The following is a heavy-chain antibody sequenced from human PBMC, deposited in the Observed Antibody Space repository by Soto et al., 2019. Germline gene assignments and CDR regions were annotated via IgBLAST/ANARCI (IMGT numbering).Heavy chain of an antibody. CDR2: VNPDTGST. J-gene: IGHJ6*02. Sequence: QVQLVQSGAEVKKPGASVKISCKASGYTFTTYYLHWVRQAPGQGLEWRGIVNPDTGSTSAAQNFRRRVFVTRDTSTSTVYIELYSLSSEDTAVYYCARDPNFSLSFHYYGIDVWGQGTTVTVSS. CDR1: GYTFTTYY. CDR3: ARDPNFSLSFHYYGIDV. V-gene: IGHV1-46*01.